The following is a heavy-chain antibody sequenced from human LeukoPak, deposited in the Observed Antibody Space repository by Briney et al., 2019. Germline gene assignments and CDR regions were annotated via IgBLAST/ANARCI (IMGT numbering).Heavy chain of an antibody. Sequence: GGSLRLSCAASGFTLSGYWIHWVRQAPGKGLVWVARINPDGRTTNYADSVKGRFTISRDNARDTLYLQMNSLRAEDTAVYYCARDNRRDYYGSGKKDYWGQGTLVTVSS. V-gene: IGHV3-74*01. CDR3: ARDNRRDYYGSGKKDY. J-gene: IGHJ4*02. CDR2: INPDGRTT. D-gene: IGHD3-10*01. CDR1: GFTLSGYW.